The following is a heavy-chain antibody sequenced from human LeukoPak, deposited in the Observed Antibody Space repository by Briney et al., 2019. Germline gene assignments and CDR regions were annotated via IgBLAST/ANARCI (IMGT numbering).Heavy chain of an antibody. Sequence: PSQTLSLTCTVSGGSISSDSYYWSWIRQPAGKGLEWIGRIYTSGSTNYNPSLKSRVTISVDRSKNQFSLKLSSVTAADTAVYYCARGRSPFDYWGQGTLVTVSS. V-gene: IGHV4-61*02. D-gene: IGHD3-3*01. J-gene: IGHJ4*02. CDR1: GGSISSDSYY. CDR3: ARGRSPFDY. CDR2: IYTSGST.